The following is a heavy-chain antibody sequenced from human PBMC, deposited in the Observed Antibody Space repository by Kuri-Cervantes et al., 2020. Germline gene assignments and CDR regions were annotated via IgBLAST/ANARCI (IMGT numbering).Heavy chain of an antibody. D-gene: IGHD2-2*01. CDR3: ARDRRCSSTSCLYSGSYYYFDY. CDR2: IYYSEST. J-gene: IGHJ4*02. CDR1: GGSVSSGSYY. Sequence: GSLRLSCTVSGGSVSSGSYYWSWIRQPPGKGLEWIGYIYYSESTNYNPSLKSRVTISVDTSKNQFSLKLSSVTAADTAVYYCARDRRCSSTSCLYSGSYYYFDYWGQGTLVTVSS. V-gene: IGHV4-61*01.